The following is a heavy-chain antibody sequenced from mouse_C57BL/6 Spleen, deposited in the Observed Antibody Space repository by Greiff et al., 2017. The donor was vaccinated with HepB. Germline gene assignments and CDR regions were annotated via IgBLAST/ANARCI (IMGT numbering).Heavy chain of an antibody. D-gene: IGHD2-3*01. V-gene: IGHV1-26*01. Sequence: VQLQQSGPELVKPGASVKISCKASGYTFTDYYMNWVKQSHGKSLEWIGDINPNNGGTSYNQKFKGKATLTVDKSSSTAYMELRSLTSEDSAVYYCARGRGLLFDYWGQGTTLTVSS. J-gene: IGHJ2*01. CDR1: GYTFTDYY. CDR3: ARGRGLLFDY. CDR2: INPNNGGT.